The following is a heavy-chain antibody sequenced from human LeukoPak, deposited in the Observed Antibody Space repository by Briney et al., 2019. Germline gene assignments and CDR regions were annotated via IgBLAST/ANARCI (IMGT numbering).Heavy chain of an antibody. J-gene: IGHJ4*02. CDR2: FDPEDGET. CDR3: ATSPHYDFWSGLFDY. CDR1: GYTLTELS. V-gene: IGHV1-24*01. D-gene: IGHD3-3*01. Sequence: ASVKVSCEVSGYTLTELSMHSVRQAPGKGRECMGGFDPEDGETIYTKKFQGRVNMTEATSTDTAYIELNSLRSEDTAVYSCATSPHYDFWSGLFDYWGQGTLVTVSS.